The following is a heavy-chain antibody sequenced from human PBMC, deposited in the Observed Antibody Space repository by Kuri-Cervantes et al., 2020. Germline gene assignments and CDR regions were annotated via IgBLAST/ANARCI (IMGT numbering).Heavy chain of an antibody. CDR1: GGSISSYY. Sequence: SETLSLTCTVSGGSISSYYWGWIRQPPGKGLEWIGSIYYSGSTYYNPSLKSRVTISVDTSKNQFSLKLSSVTAADTAVYYCATNTPLDYWGQGTLVTVSS. CDR3: ATNTPLDY. V-gene: IGHV4-39*01. CDR2: IYYSGST. D-gene: IGHD1/OR15-1a*01. J-gene: IGHJ4*02.